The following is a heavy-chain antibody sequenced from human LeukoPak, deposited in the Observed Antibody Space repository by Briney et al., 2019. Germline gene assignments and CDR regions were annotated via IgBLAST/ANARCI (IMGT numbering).Heavy chain of an antibody. CDR2: LSSSRSTM. V-gene: IGHV3-48*02. J-gene: IGHJ4*02. CDR3: AREAAPSNDY. Sequence: GGSLRLSCAASGFTFSTYSMNWVRQAPGKGLEWVSYLSSSRSTMYYADSVKGRFTISRDNAKNSLYLQMNSLSDEDTAVYYCAREAAPSNDYWGQGTLVTVSS. D-gene: IGHD6-13*01. CDR1: GFTFSTYS.